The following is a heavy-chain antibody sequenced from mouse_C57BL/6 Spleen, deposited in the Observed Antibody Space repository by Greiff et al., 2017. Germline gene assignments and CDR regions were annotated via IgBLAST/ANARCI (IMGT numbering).Heavy chain of an antibody. CDR1: GFTFTSYW. V-gene: IGHV1-72*01. Sequence: QVQLQQPGAELVKPGASVKLSCKASGFTFTSYWMHWVKQRPGRGLEWIGWIDPNSGGTKYNEKFKSKATLTVDKPSSTAYMQLSSLTSEDSAVYYWAREGYSWFAYWGQGTLVTVSA. CDR2: IDPNSGGT. D-gene: IGHD1-1*01. CDR3: AREGYSWFAY. J-gene: IGHJ3*01.